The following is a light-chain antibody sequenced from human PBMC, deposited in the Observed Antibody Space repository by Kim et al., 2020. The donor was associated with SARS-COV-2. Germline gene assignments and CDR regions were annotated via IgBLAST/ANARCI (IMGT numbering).Light chain of an antibody. Sequence: LSASVGDRVTITCLASQTISSSLAWFQQKPGKAPNLLIYKVSTLQSGVPTRFSGSGSGTEFTLTISSLQPDDFATYYCQQYAIYSTFGQGTKLEI. V-gene: IGKV1-5*03. CDR1: QTISSS. J-gene: IGKJ2*01. CDR3: QQYAIYST. CDR2: KVS.